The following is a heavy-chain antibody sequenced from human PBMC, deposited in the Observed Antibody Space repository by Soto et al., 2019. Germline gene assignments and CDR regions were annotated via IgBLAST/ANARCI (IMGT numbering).Heavy chain of an antibody. CDR1: GGSISSYY. V-gene: IGHV4-59*01. D-gene: IGHD5-12*01. Sequence: SETLSLTCTVSGGSISSYYWSWMRQPPGKGLEWIGYIYYSGSTNYNPSLKSRVTISVDTSKNQFSLKLSSVTAADTAVYYCARVLRDGYNYCFDYWGHGTLVTVS. J-gene: IGHJ4*01. CDR2: IYYSGST. CDR3: ARVLRDGYNYCFDY.